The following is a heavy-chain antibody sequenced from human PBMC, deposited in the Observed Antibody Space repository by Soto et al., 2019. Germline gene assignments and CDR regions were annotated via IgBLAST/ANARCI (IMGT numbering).Heavy chain of an antibody. CDR3: ARPVGVEQQLVHDAFDI. V-gene: IGHV4-59*08. D-gene: IGHD6-13*01. CDR1: GGSISSHY. CDR2: IYYSGST. J-gene: IGHJ3*02. Sequence: SETLSLTCTVSGGSISSHYWSWIRQPPGQGLEWIGYIYYSGSTNYNPSLKSRVTISVDTSKSQFSLRLSSVTAADTAMYYCARPVGVEQQLVHDAFDIWGQGTLVTVSS.